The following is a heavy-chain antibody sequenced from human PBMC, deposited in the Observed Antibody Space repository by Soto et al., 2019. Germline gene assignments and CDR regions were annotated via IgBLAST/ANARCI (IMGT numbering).Heavy chain of an antibody. CDR1: GDTFTNYG. D-gene: IGHD3-3*01. J-gene: IGHJ6*02. CDR2: ISAYNGNT. Sequence: ASVKVSCKASGDTFTNYGITWVRQAPGQGLEWMGWISAYNGNTNYAQKLQGRVAMTTDTSASTAYMELRSLRSDDTAVYYCARERGVWGGYYGYYYYGMDVWGQGTTVTVSS. CDR3: ARERGVWGGYYGYYYYGMDV. V-gene: IGHV1-18*01.